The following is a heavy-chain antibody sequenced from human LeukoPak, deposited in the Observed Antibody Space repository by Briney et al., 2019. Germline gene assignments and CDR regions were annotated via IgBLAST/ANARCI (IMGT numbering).Heavy chain of an antibody. Sequence: GASVTLSCTASGYTFTFYYMHWVRQAPGQGLEWMGWINPKSGGTNYAKKFQGRVTMTRDTSISTAYMELSRLRSDDTAVYYCARLGVHSGYPVGFDYWGQGTLVTVSS. CDR3: ARLGVHSGYPVGFDY. CDR2: INPKSGGT. V-gene: IGHV1-2*02. D-gene: IGHD3-22*01. CDR1: GYTFTFYY. J-gene: IGHJ4*02.